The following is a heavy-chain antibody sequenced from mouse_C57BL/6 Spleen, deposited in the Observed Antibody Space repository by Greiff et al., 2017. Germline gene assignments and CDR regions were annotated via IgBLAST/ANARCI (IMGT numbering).Heavy chain of an antibody. CDR2: ISYDGSN. Sequence: EVQRVESGPGLVKPSQSLSLTCSVTGYSITSGYYWNWIRQFPGNKLEWMGYISYDGSNNYNPSLKNRISITRDTSKNQFFLKLNSVTTEDTATYYCARAESNYLYYYAMDYWGQGTSVTVSS. D-gene: IGHD2-5*01. CDR3: ARAESNYLYYYAMDY. V-gene: IGHV3-6*01. J-gene: IGHJ4*01. CDR1: GYSITSGYY.